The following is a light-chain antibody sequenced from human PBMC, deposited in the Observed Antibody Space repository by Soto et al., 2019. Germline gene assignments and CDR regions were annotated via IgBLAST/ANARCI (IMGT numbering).Light chain of an antibody. J-gene: IGKJ5*01. V-gene: IGKV1-5*03. Sequence: DIQMTQSPSTLSASVGDRVTITCRASQSIDSWLAWYQQKPGKAPKLLIYKTSTLESGVPSRFSGSGSGTDFTLTISSLQPEDFATYYCQQSYSTPRDFGQGTRLEIK. CDR2: KTS. CDR1: QSIDSW. CDR3: QQSYSTPRD.